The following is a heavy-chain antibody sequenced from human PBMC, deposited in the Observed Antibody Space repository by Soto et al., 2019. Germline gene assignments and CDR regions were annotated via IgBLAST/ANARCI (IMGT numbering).Heavy chain of an antibody. CDR1: GGTFSNYG. J-gene: IGHJ4*02. CDR3: ARDGVDSGDY. Sequence: SVKVSCKASGGTFSNYGITWVRQAPRQGLEWMGAILPMFGKTNYAQRFQGRVTMTRDTSISTAYMELSRLRSDDTAVYYCARDGVDSGDYWGQGTLVTVSS. V-gene: IGHV1-69*05. D-gene: IGHD5-12*01. CDR2: ILPMFGKT.